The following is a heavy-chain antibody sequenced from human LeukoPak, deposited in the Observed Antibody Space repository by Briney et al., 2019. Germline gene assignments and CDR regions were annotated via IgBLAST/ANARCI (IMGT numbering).Heavy chain of an antibody. Sequence: ASVKVSCKASGYTFTSYDINWVRQAPGQGLEWMGGTIPIFGTANYAQKFQGRVTITADKSTSTAYMELSSLRSEDTAVYYCARNYDYVWGSYRYAYFDYWGQGTLVTVSS. CDR1: GYTFTSYD. D-gene: IGHD3-16*02. V-gene: IGHV1-69*06. J-gene: IGHJ4*02. CDR2: TIPIFGTA. CDR3: ARNYDYVWGSYRYAYFDY.